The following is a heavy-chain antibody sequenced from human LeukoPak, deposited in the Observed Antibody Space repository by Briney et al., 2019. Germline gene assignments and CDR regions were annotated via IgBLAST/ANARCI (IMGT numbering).Heavy chain of an antibody. CDR3: ARGARSAFDI. V-gene: IGHV6-1*01. Sequence: SQTLSLTCAISGDSVSSSIPAWNWIRQSPSRGLGWLGRTYYRSKWYYDYADSVKGRITINPDTSKNQFSLQLNSVTPEDTAVYYCARGARSAFDIWGRGTMVTVSS. J-gene: IGHJ3*02. CDR2: TYYRSKWYY. CDR1: GDSVSSSIPA.